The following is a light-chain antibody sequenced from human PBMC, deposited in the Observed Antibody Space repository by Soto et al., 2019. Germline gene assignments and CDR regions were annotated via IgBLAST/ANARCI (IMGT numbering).Light chain of an antibody. V-gene: IGKV1-5*01. CDR2: DAS. J-gene: IGKJ2*01. CDR1: QSISDW. CDR3: QEYKTYA. Sequence: DIQLTQSPSTLSAYVGDRVNMTYRASQSISDWLAWYQQKPGKAPELLISDASTLATGVPSRFSGSGSGTEFTLTISSLQTDDSATYFCQEYKTYAFGPGTKVDI.